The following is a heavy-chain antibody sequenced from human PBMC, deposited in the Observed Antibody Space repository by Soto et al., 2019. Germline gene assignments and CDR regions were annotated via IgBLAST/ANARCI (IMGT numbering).Heavy chain of an antibody. CDR2: IIPIFGTA. V-gene: IGHV1-69*12. CDR1: GGTFSSYA. Sequence: QIQLVQSGAEVKKPGSSVKVSCKASGGTFSSYAISWVRQAPGQGLEWMGGIIPIFGTANYAQKFQGRVTITADESTSTAYMELSSLISEDTAVYYCARVTTIVGAYYFDYWGQGTLVTVSS. D-gene: IGHD1-26*01. J-gene: IGHJ4*02. CDR3: ARVTTIVGAYYFDY.